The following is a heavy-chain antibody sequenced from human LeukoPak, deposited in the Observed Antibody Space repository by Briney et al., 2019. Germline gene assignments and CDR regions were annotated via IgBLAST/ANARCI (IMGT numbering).Heavy chain of an antibody. Sequence: GGSLRLSYAASGFTFSSYWMHWVRQAPGKGLVWVSRISSDGSSTSYADSVKGRFTISRDNAKNTLYLQMNSLRAEDTAVYYCTRDRSYANDYWGQGTLVTVSS. CDR3: TRDRSYANDY. V-gene: IGHV3-74*01. J-gene: IGHJ4*02. CDR2: ISSDGSST. D-gene: IGHD1-26*01. CDR1: GFTFSSYW.